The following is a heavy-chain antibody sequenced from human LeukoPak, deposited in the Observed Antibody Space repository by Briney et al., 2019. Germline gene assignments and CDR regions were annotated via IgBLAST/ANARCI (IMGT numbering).Heavy chain of an antibody. V-gene: IGHV4-59*01. D-gene: IGHD2-15*01. CDR3: ARDVNCSGNSCYDS. CDR1: GGSISPYY. CDR2: IYYSGST. J-gene: IGHJ4*02. Sequence: PSETLSLTCTVSGGSISPYYWNWIRQPPGKGLEWIGYIYYSGSTNYIPSLKSRVTISLDMSKNQFSLKLSSVTAADTAIYYCARDVNCSGNSCYDSWGQGTLVTVSS.